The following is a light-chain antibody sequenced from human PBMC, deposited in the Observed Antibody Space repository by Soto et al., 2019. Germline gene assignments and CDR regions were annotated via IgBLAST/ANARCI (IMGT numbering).Light chain of an antibody. CDR2: GAS. CDR3: QQYGSSQVT. V-gene: IGKV3-20*01. Sequence: EIVLTQSPGTLSLSPGERATLSCRASQSVSSSYLAWYQQKPGQAPRLLIYGASSRATGIPDRFSGSVSGTDFTLTISRLEPEDFAVYYCQQYGSSQVTFGQGTKVEIE. CDR1: QSVSSSY. J-gene: IGKJ1*01.